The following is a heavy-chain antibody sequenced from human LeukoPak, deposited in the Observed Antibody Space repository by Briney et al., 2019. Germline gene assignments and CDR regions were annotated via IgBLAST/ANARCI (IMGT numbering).Heavy chain of an antibody. CDR1: GFTFSGYS. V-gene: IGHV3-21*06. J-gene: IGHJ4*02. CDR2: ISDTSSYI. Sequence: GGSLRLSCAASGFTFSGYSMNWVRQAPGKGLEWVSSISDTSSYIHYADSVKGRFTISRDNAKNSLYLQMNSLRAGDTAVYYCARDAGDTVLSSGLGYWGQGTLVTVSS. D-gene: IGHD6-25*01. CDR3: ARDAGDTVLSSGLGY.